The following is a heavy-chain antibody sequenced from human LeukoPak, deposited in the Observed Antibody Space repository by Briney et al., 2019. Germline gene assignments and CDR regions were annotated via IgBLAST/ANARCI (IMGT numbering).Heavy chain of an antibody. CDR1: GYTFTGYY. CDR3: ARGPYYYDSSGYSLRIDY. J-gene: IGHJ4*02. D-gene: IGHD3-22*01. Sequence: GASVKVSCKASGYTFTGYYMHWVRQAPGQGLEWMGWINPNSGGTNYAQKFQGRVTMTRDTSISTAYMELSRLRSDDTAVYYCARGPYYYDSSGYSLRIDYWGQGTLVTVSS. CDR2: INPNSGGT. V-gene: IGHV1-2*02.